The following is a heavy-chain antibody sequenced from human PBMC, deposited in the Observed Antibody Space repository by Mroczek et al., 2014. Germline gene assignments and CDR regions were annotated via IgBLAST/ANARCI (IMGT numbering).Heavy chain of an antibody. Sequence: QVQLQQWGPGLVKPSETLSLTCTVSGGSISSYYWSWIRQPPGKGLEWIGYIYYSGSTNYNPSLKSRVTISVDTSKNQFSLKLSSVTAADTAVYYCARAGYYDSSGQNDAFDIWGQGTMVTVSS. CDR2: IYYSGST. CDR1: GGSISSYY. V-gene: IGHV4-59*01. CDR3: ARAGYYDSSGQNDAFDI. D-gene: IGHD3-22*01. J-gene: IGHJ3*02.